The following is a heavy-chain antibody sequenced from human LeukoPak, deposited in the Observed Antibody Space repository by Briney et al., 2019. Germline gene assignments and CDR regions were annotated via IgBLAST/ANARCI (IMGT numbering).Heavy chain of an antibody. D-gene: IGHD6-13*01. CDR3: AKGDSSSWYGSFDAFDI. V-gene: IGHV3-30*02. Sequence: GGSLRLSCAASGFIFSSYGMHWVRQAPGKGLEWVAFIRYDGSNTYYADSVKGRFTISRDNSKNTLYLQMNSLRAEDTAVYYCAKGDSSSWYGSFDAFDIWGQGTMVTVSS. CDR1: GFIFSSYG. J-gene: IGHJ3*02. CDR2: IRYDGSNT.